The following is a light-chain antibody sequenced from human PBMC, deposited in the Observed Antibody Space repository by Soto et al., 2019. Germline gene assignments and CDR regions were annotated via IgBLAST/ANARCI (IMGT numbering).Light chain of an antibody. CDR3: QQSYSTPGT. CDR2: AAS. V-gene: IGKV1-39*01. Sequence: DIQMTQSPSSLSASVGDRVTITCRASQSISSYLNWYQQKPGKAPKLLISAASSLQSGVPSRFSGSRSVTDFTLTISSLQPEDFATYYCQQSYSTPGTFGQGPKLEIK. J-gene: IGKJ2*01. CDR1: QSISSY.